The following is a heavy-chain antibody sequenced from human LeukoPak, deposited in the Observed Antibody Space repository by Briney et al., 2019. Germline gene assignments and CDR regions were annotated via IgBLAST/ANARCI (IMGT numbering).Heavy chain of an antibody. CDR3: AKDGLWFGEFPGY. Sequence: GGSLRLSCAASGFTFSSYAMSWVRQAPGKGLEWVSAISGSGGSTYYADSVKGRFTISRDNSKNTLYLQMNSLRAEDTAVHYCAKDGLWFGEFPGYWGQGTLVTVSS. V-gene: IGHV3-23*01. J-gene: IGHJ4*02. CDR1: GFTFSSYA. CDR2: ISGSGGST. D-gene: IGHD3-10*01.